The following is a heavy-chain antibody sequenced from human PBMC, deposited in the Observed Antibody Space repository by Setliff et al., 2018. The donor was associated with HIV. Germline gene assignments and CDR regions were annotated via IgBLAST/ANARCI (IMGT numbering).Heavy chain of an antibody. J-gene: IGHJ6*03. V-gene: IGHV4-4*07. CDR2: IYSSGST. CDR3: ARARFWSGYYTGDNYYYMDV. Sequence: SETLSLTCTVSGGSLSSYYWSWIRQPAGKGLEWIGRIYSSGSTNYNPSLKSRLTMSVDTSKNQFSLKLTSVTAADTAVYYCARARFWSGYYTGDNYYYMDVWGKGTTVTVSS. D-gene: IGHD3-3*01. CDR1: GGSLSSYY.